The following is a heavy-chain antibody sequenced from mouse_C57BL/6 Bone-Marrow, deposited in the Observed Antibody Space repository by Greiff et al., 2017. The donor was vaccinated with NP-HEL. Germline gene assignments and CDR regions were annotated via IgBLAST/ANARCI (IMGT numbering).Heavy chain of an antibody. CDR1: GYTFTSFG. Sequence: QVQLKESGAELARPGASVKLSCKASGYTFTSFGISWVKQRTGQGLVWIGEIFPRSGNTYYNEKFKGKATLTADKSSSTAYMERRSLTSEDSAVYVCARPYYGSSYGYWGQGTTLTVSS. D-gene: IGHD1-1*01. J-gene: IGHJ2*01. V-gene: IGHV1-81*01. CDR2: IFPRSGNT. CDR3: ARPYYGSSYGY.